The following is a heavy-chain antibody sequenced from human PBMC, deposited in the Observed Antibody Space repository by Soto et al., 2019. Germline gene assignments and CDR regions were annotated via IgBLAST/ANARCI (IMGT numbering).Heavy chain of an antibody. Sequence: GGSLRLSCAASGFTFDDYAMHWVRQAPGKGLEWVSGISWNSGSIGYADSVKGRFTISRDNAKNSLYLQMNSLRAEDTALYYCAKDTIFGVGANYFDYWGQGTLVTVSS. CDR3: AKDTIFGVGANYFDY. CDR1: GFTFDDYA. CDR2: ISWNSGSI. V-gene: IGHV3-9*01. J-gene: IGHJ4*02. D-gene: IGHD3-3*01.